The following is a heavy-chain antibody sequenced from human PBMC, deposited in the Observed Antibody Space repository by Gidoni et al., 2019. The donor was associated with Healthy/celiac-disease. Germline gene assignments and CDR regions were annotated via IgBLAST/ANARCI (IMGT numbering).Heavy chain of an antibody. Sequence: EVQLVESGGGLVKHGGSLRLPRAASGFTFSNAWMSWVRQAPGKGLEWVGRIKSKTDGGTTDYAAPVKGRFTISRDDSKNTLYLQMNSLKTEDTAVYYCTTVRYYFDYWGQGTLVTVSS. J-gene: IGHJ4*02. CDR2: IKSKTDGGTT. V-gene: IGHV3-15*01. CDR1: GFTFSNAW. CDR3: TTVRYYFDY.